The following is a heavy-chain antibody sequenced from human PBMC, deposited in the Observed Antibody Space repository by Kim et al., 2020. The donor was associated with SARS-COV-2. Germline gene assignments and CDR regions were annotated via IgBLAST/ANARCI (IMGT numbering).Heavy chain of an antibody. V-gene: IGHV3-11*04. J-gene: IGHJ4*02. D-gene: IGHD3-10*01. Sequence: GGSLRLSCAASGFTFSDYWMNWIRRAPGKGLEWISYISGSPKTIKYADSVRGRFTISRDNAKNSVYLQMNNLRAEDTAIYYCARDSEQEPGVLFDFWGQGTLVTVS. CDR3: ARDSEQEPGVLFDF. CDR2: ISGSPKTI. CDR1: GFTFSDYW.